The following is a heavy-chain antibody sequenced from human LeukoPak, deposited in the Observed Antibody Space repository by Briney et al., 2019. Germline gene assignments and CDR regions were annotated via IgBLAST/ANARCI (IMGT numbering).Heavy chain of an antibody. CDR3: ARDEGQRAHDY. CDR2: IYYSGSS. CDR1: GVSISSSSYY. J-gene: IGHJ4*02. V-gene: IGHV4-39*07. D-gene: IGHD2-2*01. Sequence: SETLSLTCTVSGVSISSSSYYWGWIRQPPGKGLEWIGSIYYSGSSYYNPSLKSRVTISVDTSKNQFSLKLSSVTAADTAVYYCARDEGQRAHDYWGQGTLVTVSS.